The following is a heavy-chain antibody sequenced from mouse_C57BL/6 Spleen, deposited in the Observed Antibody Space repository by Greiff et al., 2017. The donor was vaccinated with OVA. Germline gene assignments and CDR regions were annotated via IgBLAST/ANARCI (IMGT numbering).Heavy chain of an antibody. J-gene: IGHJ2*01. CDR1: GYAFSSYW. V-gene: IGHV1-80*01. Sequence: VQLQQSGAELVKPGASVKISCKASGYAFSSYWMNWVKQRPGTGLEWIGQIYPGDGDTNYNGKFKGKATLTADKSSSTAYMQLSSLTSEDSAVYCCASEYYGSSYFDYWGQGTTLTVSS. CDR3: ASEYYGSSYFDY. D-gene: IGHD1-1*01. CDR2: IYPGDGDT.